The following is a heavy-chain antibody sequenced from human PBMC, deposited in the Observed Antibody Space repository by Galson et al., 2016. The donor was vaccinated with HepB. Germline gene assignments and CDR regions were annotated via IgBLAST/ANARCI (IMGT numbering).Heavy chain of an antibody. J-gene: IGHJ6*02. V-gene: IGHV3-33*01. CDR2: IWSDGSIK. D-gene: IGHD2-21*02. Sequence: SLRLTCAASGFTFSNYGMHRVRQAPGKGLEWVALIWSDGSIKHNADSVKGRFTISRDNSESTVYLQMNSLRVEDTAVYYCARDRLGDRPTYYYYYDMDVWGQGTTVTVSS. CDR1: GFTFSNYG. CDR3: ARDRLGDRPTYYYYYDMDV.